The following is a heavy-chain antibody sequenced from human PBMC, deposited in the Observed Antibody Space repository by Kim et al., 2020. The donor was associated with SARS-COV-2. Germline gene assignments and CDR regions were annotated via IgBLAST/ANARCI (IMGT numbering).Heavy chain of an antibody. CDR1: GDSVSSNSAA. CDR3: ARDQEAIAVAGIVLGVYFDY. Sequence: SQTLSLTCAISGDSVSSNSAAWNWIRQSPSRGLEWLGRTYYRSKWYNDYAVSVKSRITINPDTSKNQFSLQLNSVTPEDTAVYYCARDQEAIAVAGIVLGVYFDYWGQGTLVTVSS. J-gene: IGHJ4*02. V-gene: IGHV6-1*01. CDR2: TYYRSKWYN. D-gene: IGHD6-19*01.